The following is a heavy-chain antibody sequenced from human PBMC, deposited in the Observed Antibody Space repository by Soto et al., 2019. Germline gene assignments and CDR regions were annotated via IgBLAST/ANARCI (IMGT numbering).Heavy chain of an antibody. CDR2: IYTSGST. J-gene: IGHJ4*02. CDR1: GGSISSYY. CDR3: ASGFAYYYDSSGYYPFDY. Sequence: SETLSLTCTVSGGSISSYYWSWIRQPAGKGLEWIGRIYTSGSTNYNPSLKSRVTMSVDTSKNQFSLKLSSVTAADTAVYYRASGFAYYYDSSGYYPFDYWGQGTLVTVPQ. D-gene: IGHD3-22*01. V-gene: IGHV4-4*07.